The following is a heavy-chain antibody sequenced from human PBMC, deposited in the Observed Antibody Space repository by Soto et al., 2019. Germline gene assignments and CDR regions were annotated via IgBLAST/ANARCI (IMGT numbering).Heavy chain of an antibody. CDR2: IYPGDSDT. D-gene: IGHD2-21*01. CDR3: ARRVTSAYYYFDY. J-gene: IGHJ4*02. CDR1: GYSFPSYW. V-gene: IGHV5-51*01. Sequence: GESLKISCKGSGYSFPSYWIGWVRQMPGKGLEWMGIIYPGDSDTRYNPSFQGQVTISADKSISTAYLQWSSLKASDTAMYYCARRVTSAYYYFDYWGQGTLVTVSS.